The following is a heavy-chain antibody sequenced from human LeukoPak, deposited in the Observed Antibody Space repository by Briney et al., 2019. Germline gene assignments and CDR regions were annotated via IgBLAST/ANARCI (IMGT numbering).Heavy chain of an antibody. V-gene: IGHV2-5*01. CDR2: IYWNDDK. Sequence: SGPTLVNPTQTLTLTCTFSGFSLSTSGVGVGWIRQPPGKALEWLALIYWNDDKRYSPSLKSRLTITKDTSKNQVVLTMTNMDPVDTATYYCAHSDCGGDCYRQGINWFDPWGQGTLVTVSS. J-gene: IGHJ5*02. CDR3: AHSDCGGDCYRQGINWFDP. D-gene: IGHD2-21*02. CDR1: GFSLSTSGVG.